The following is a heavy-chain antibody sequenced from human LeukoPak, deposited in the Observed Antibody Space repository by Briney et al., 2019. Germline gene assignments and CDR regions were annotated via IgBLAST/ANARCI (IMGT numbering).Heavy chain of an antibody. D-gene: IGHD6-13*01. Sequence: ASVKVSCKASGYTFTSYDINWVRQAPGQGLEWMGWISAYNGNTNYAQKLQGRVTMTTDTSTSTAYMELRSLRSDDTAVYYCARDLPSFVASSWTTFDYWGQGTLVTVSS. CDR2: ISAYNGNT. V-gene: IGHV1-18*01. CDR1: GYTFTSYD. CDR3: ARDLPSFVASSWTTFDY. J-gene: IGHJ4*02.